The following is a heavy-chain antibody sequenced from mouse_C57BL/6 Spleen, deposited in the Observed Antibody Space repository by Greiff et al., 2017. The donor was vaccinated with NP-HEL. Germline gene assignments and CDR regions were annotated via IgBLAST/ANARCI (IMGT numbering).Heavy chain of an antibody. CDR3: ASTIYDGYYVFAY. J-gene: IGHJ3*01. CDR2: ISSGSSTI. V-gene: IGHV5-17*01. CDR1: GFTFSDYG. Sequence: EVQLQESGGGLVKPGGSLKLSCAASGFTFSDYGMHWVRQAPEKGLEWVAYISSGSSTIYYADTVKGRFTISRDNAKNTLFLQMTSLRSEDTAMYYCASTIYDGYYVFAYWGQGTLVTVSA. D-gene: IGHD2-3*01.